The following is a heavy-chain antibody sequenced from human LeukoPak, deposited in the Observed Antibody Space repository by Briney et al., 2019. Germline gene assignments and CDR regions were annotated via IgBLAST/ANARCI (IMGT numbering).Heavy chain of an antibody. J-gene: IGHJ3*02. CDR3: ARDTWIQLWCPEDAFDI. D-gene: IGHD5-18*01. Sequence: ASVKVSCKASGYTFTSYGISWVRQAPGQGLEWMGWISAYNGNTNYAQKLQGRVTMTTDTSTSTAYMELRSLRSDDTAVYYCARDTWIQLWCPEDAFDIWGQGTMVTVSS. CDR1: GYTFTSYG. V-gene: IGHV1-18*01. CDR2: ISAYNGNT.